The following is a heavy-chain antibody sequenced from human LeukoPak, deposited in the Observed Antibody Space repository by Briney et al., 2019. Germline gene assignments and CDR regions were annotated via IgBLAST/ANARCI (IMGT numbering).Heavy chain of an antibody. CDR2: ISYDGSNK. CDR1: GFTFSSYA. D-gene: IGHD5-24*01. J-gene: IGHJ6*02. V-gene: IGHV3-30*04. Sequence: GRSLRLSCAASGFTFSSYAMHWVRQAPGKGLEWVAVISYDGSNKYYADSVKGRFTISRDNSKNTLYLQMSSLRAEDTAVYYCARVDSWWLQLHYYYGMDVWGQGTTVTVSS. CDR3: ARVDSWWLQLHYYYGMDV.